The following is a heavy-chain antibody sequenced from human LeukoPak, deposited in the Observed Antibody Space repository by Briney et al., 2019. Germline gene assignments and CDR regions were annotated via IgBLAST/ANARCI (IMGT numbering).Heavy chain of an antibody. V-gene: IGHV2-5*01. CDR1: GFSLSTSGVG. CDR2: IYWNDDK. CDR3: ARNSTVGTFDI. Sequence: SGPTLVKPTQTLTLTCTFSGFSLSTSGVGVGWIRQPPGKALEWLALIYWNDDKRYSPSLKSRLTITKDTSRNQVVLTMTNMDPVDPATYYCARNSTVGTFDIWGQGTMVTVSS. J-gene: IGHJ3*02. D-gene: IGHD6-13*01.